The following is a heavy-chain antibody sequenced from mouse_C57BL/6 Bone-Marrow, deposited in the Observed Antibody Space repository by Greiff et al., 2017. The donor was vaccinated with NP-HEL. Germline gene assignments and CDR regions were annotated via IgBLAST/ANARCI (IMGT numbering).Heavy chain of an antibody. CDR1: GFNIKDYY. J-gene: IGHJ1*03. D-gene: IGHD2-5*01. Sequence: VQLQQSGAELVKPGASVKLSCTASGFNIKDYYMHWVKQRPEQGLEWIGRIDPEDGETKYAPKFQGKATITADTSSNTAYLPLSSLTSEDTAVYYCAVRPYYSNYWYFDVWGTGTTVTVSS. V-gene: IGHV14-2*01. CDR3: AVRPYYSNYWYFDV. CDR2: IDPEDGET.